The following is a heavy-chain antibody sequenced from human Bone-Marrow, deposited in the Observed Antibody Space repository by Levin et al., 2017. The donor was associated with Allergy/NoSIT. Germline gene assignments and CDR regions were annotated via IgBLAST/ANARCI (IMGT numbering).Heavy chain of an antibody. Sequence: PGGSLRLSCAASGLTFSNYWMHWVRQAPGKGLVWVAHINSDGSSTTYADSVKGRFTISRDNAKNTLYLQMNSLRAEDTAVYYCTGVTDFDYWGQGTVVTVSS. D-gene: IGHD2-21*02. V-gene: IGHV3-74*01. J-gene: IGHJ4*02. CDR2: INSDGSST. CDR3: TGVTDFDY. CDR1: GLTFSNYW.